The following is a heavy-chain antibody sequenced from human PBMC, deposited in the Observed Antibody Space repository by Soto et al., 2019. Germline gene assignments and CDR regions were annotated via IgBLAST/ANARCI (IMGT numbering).Heavy chain of an antibody. V-gene: IGHV1-3*01. CDR3: ARDLGGSPDY. CDR1: GYTFTSYA. Sequence: QVQLVQSGAEVKKPGASVKVSCKASGYTFTSYAMHWVRQAPGQRLEWMGWINAGNGNTKYSQKFQGRVTITRDTSASTAYMELSSLRYDDSAVYYCARDLGGSPDYWGQGTLVTVSS. CDR2: INAGNGNT. D-gene: IGHD2-15*01. J-gene: IGHJ4*02.